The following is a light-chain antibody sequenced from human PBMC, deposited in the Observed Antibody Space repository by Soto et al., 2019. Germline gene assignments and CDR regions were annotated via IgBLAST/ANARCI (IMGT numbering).Light chain of an antibody. CDR1: QSVSSY. V-gene: IGKV3-11*01. J-gene: IGKJ4*01. Sequence: EIVLTQSPATLSLSPGERATLSCRASQSVSSYLAWDQQKPGQAPSLLIYDSSNRATGIPARFSGSGSGTDFTLTISSLEPEDFSVYYCQKRSNWPPTLGGGTKVELK. CDR2: DSS. CDR3: QKRSNWPPT.